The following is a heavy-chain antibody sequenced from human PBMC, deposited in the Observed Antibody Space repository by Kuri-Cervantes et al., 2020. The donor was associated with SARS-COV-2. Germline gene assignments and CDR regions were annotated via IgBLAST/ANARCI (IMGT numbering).Heavy chain of an antibody. Sequence: GESLKISCAASGFTFSSYSMNWVRQAPEKGLEWVSAISGSGGSTYYADSVKGRFTISRDNSKNTLYLQMNSLRAEDTAVYYCAKDYRITMVRVGAFDIWGQGTMVTVSS. CDR2: ISGSGGST. D-gene: IGHD3-10*01. CDR1: GFTFSSYS. J-gene: IGHJ3*02. CDR3: AKDYRITMVRVGAFDI. V-gene: IGHV3-23*01.